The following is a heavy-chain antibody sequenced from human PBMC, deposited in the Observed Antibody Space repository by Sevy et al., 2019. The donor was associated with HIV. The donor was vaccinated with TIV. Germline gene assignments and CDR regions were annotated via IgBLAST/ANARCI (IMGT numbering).Heavy chain of an antibody. J-gene: IGHJ4*02. Sequence: GESLKISCAASGFTFNTHAMNWVRQAPGKGLQWVSGISGSGGTTYYADSVKGRFTISRDNSKNTLYLQMNSLRAEDTAVYYCAKVKWGVGATGGDFDYWGQGTLVTVSS. D-gene: IGHD1-26*01. CDR1: GFTFNTHA. CDR2: ISGSGGTT. CDR3: AKVKWGVGATGGDFDY. V-gene: IGHV3-23*01.